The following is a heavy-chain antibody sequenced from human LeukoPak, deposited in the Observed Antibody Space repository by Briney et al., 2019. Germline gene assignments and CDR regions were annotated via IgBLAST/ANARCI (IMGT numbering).Heavy chain of an antibody. CDR2: INQDGSEK. D-gene: IGHD3-10*01. V-gene: IGHV3-7*04. J-gene: IGHJ5*02. CDR1: GFTFRNYF. CDR3: AKGFGEFS. Sequence: PVGSLRHSCAASGFTFRNYFMSWVRPAPGKGLEWVANINQDGSEKNCVDSVKGRFTISRDNAKSSLYLQKNSLKAEDRAVYYRAKGFGEFSWGQGTLVTVSS.